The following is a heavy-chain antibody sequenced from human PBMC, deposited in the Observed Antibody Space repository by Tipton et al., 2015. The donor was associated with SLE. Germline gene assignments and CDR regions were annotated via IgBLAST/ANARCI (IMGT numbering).Heavy chain of an antibody. V-gene: IGHV4-31*03. CDR3: ASLGDRGGVVT. CDR2: TTHSGKT. CDR1: GDSISSGGYY. J-gene: IGHJ4*02. D-gene: IGHD3-3*01. Sequence: TLSLTCTVSGDSISSGGYYWTWIRQRPGKGLEWIGETTHSGKTNYNPSLKSRVTISADTSKNQFSLTLSSVTAADTAVYYCASLGDRGGVVTWGQGTLVTVSS.